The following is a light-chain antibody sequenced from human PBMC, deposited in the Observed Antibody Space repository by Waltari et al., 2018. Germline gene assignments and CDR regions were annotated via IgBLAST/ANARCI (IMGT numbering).Light chain of an antibody. CDR2: GAS. J-gene: IGKJ4*01. CDR1: QSVSSN. CDR3: QHYNKRPFC. V-gene: IGKV3-15*01. Sequence: ETVMTQSQATLSVSPGERATHSCRASQSVSSNLAWYQQIPGQAPRLLFYGASTRATGIPARFSGSGSGTDFTLTINNVQSEDSAVYYCQHYNKRPFCFGGGTKVEIK.